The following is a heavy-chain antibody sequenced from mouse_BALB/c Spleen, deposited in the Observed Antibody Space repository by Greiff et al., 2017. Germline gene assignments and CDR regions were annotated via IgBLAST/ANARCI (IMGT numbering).Heavy chain of an antibody. CDR1: GFSLTSYG. D-gene: IGHD1-1*01. J-gene: IGHJ4*01. V-gene: IGHV2-9*02. CDR3: AREDYGGAMDY. CDR2: IWAGGST. Sequence: VQGVESGPGLVAPSQSLSITCTVSGFSLTSYGVHWVRQPPGKGLEWLGVIWAGGSTNYNSALMSRLSISKDNSKSQVFLKMNSLQTDDTAMYYCAREDYGGAMDYWGQGTSVTVSA.